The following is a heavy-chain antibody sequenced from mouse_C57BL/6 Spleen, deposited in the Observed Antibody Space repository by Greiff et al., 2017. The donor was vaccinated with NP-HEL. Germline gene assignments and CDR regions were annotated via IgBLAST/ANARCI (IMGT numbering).Heavy chain of an antibody. V-gene: IGHV1-69*01. CDR2: IDPSDSYT. Sequence: VQLQQSGAELVMPGASVKLSCKASGYTFTSYWMHWVKQRPGQGLEWIGEIDPSDSYTNYNQKFKGKSTLTVDKSSSTAYMQLSSLTSEDSAVYYCARSYYYGSSYPYYFDYWGQGTTLTVSS. CDR3: ARSYYYGSSYPYYFDY. J-gene: IGHJ2*01. CDR1: GYTFTSYW. D-gene: IGHD1-1*01.